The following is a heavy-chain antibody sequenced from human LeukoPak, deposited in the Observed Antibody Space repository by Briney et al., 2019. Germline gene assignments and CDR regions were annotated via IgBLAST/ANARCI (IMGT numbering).Heavy chain of an antibody. V-gene: IGHV4-4*02. J-gene: IGHJ4*02. CDR1: GGSISRSNW. CDR2: IFHSGST. D-gene: IGHD6-13*01. Sequence: SDTLSPTCAVSGGSISRSNWWIWFRQPPGKALEWIGEIFHSGSTNYTPSLKSRVTISLHTSKTQFSLKLSSVTAADTAVYYCARARAAAGSGIDYWGQGTLVTVSS. CDR3: ARARAAAGSGIDY.